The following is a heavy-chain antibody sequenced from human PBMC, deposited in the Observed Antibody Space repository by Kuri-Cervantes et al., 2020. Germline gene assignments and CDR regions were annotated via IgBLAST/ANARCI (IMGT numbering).Heavy chain of an antibody. CDR1: GFTFSSYG. CDR3: ARDYYSSSWYDYYYYYGMDV. D-gene: IGHD6-13*01. V-gene: IGHV3-33*01. Sequence: GESLKISCAASGFTFSSYGMHWVRQAPGKGLEWVAVIWYDGSNKYYADSVKGRFTISRDNAKNSLYLQMDSLRAEDTAVYYCARDYYSSSWYDYYYYYGMDVWGQGTLVTVSS. J-gene: IGHJ6*02. CDR2: IWYDGSNK.